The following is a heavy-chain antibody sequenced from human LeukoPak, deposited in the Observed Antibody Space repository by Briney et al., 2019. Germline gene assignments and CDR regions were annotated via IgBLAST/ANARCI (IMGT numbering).Heavy chain of an antibody. D-gene: IGHD6-19*01. CDR2: ISGGGGYI. V-gene: IGHV3-23*01. CDR3: AKGNGGWNRFDY. Sequence: QSGGSLRLSCAASGFTFKNYAMSWVRQAPGKGLEWVSGISGGGGYIYYADSVKGRFTISRDNSKNTLNLQMNSLRAEDTAVYYCAKGNGGWNRFDYWGQGTLVTVSS. CDR1: GFTFKNYA. J-gene: IGHJ4*02.